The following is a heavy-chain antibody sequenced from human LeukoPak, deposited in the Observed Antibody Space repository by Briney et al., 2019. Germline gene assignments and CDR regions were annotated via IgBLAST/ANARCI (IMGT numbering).Heavy chain of an antibody. V-gene: IGHV4-39*01. CDR3: VRREAMDV. Sequence: SETLSLTCTVSGGSVSSPAYYWGWIRQPPGKGLEWVGTIYHGGGTYYNPSLKSRVTISVDTSKNQFSLKLTSVTAADTAVYYCVRREAMDVWGQGTTVTVSS. CDR1: GGSVSSPAYY. J-gene: IGHJ6*02. CDR2: IYHGGGT.